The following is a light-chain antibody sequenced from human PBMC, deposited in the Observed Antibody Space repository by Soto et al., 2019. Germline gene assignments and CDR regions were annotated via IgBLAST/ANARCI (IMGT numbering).Light chain of an antibody. CDR1: QSVSSN. CDR2: DAS. Sequence: EIVMTQSPATLSLSPGESATLSCRASQSVSSNLAWHQQKPGQAPRSLIYDASTRATGISARFSGSGSGTEFTPTISSLKSEDFAVYYCQQYHNWPITFGQGTRLEIK. J-gene: IGKJ5*01. V-gene: IGKV3-15*01. CDR3: QQYHNWPIT.